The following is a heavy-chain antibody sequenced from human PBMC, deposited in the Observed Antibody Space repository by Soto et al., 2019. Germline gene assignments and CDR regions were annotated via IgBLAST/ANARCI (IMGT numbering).Heavy chain of an antibody. CDR2: IYFRGNT. J-gene: IGHJ4*02. CDR1: GDSINSDKYY. CDR3: ARLEGLATISYYFDF. D-gene: IGHD3-9*01. Sequence: SETLSLTCSVSGDSINSDKYYWGWIRQPPGKGLEWIGSIYFRGNTYYNTSLQTRVTISLDESKSQFSLKLNSVTAADSAVYFCARLEGLATISYYFDFWGQGALVTVSS. V-gene: IGHV4-39*01.